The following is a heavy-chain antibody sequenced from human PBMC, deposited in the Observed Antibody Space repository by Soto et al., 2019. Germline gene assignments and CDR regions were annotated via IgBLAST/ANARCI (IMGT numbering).Heavy chain of an antibody. CDR2: INAGNGNT. J-gene: IGHJ5*02. V-gene: IGHV1-3*01. CDR3: ARDRTAAAGTRTWFDP. CDR1: GYTFTSYA. D-gene: IGHD6-13*01. Sequence: QVHLVQSGAEVKKPGASVKVSCKASGYTFTSYAMHWVRQAPGHRLEWMGWINAGNGNTKYSQKFQDKVTITRVTSASTAYMELSCLRSEDTAVYYCARDRTAAAGTRTWFDPWGQGTLVTVSS.